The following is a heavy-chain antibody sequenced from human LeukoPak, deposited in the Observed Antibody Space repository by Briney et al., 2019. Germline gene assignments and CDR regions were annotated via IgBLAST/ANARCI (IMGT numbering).Heavy chain of an antibody. J-gene: IGHJ5*02. CDR2: IYHSGST. V-gene: IGHV4-30-2*02. D-gene: IGHD1-26*01. CDR1: GGSISSGGYY. CDR3: ARVNTWALLLGGWFDP. Sequence: SETLSLTCTVSGGSISSGGYYWSWIRQPPGKGLEWIGYIYHSGSTYYNPSLKSRVTISVDRSKNQFSLKLSSVTAADTAVYYCARVNTWALLLGGWFDPWGQGTLVTVSS.